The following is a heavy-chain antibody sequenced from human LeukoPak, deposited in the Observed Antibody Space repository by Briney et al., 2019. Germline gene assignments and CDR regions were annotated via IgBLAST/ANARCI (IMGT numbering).Heavy chain of an antibody. CDR3: ASGSGSYRTPYYYMDV. J-gene: IGHJ6*03. Sequence: GGSLRLSCAASGFTFSSYAMSWVRQAPGKGLEWVSVIYSGGSTYYADSVKGRFTISRDNSKNTLYLQMNSLRAEDTVVYYCASGSGSYRTPYYYMDVWGTGTTVTVSS. CDR1: GFTFSSYA. V-gene: IGHV3-53*01. D-gene: IGHD3-10*01. CDR2: IYSGGST.